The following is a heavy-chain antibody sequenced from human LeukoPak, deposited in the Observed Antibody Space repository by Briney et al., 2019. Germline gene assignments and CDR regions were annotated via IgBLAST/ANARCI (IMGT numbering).Heavy chain of an antibody. CDR3: ARGSGWFVY. J-gene: IGHJ5*01. CDR1: GGSISTYY. Sequence: PSETLSLTCTVSGGSISTYYWSWVRQPPGKGLEWIGYIYYSGSTNYNPSLKSRVTISVDTSKNQFSLKMSSVTAADTAVYYCARGSGWFVYWGQGTLVTVSS. V-gene: IGHV4-59*01. CDR2: IYYSGST. D-gene: IGHD6-25*01.